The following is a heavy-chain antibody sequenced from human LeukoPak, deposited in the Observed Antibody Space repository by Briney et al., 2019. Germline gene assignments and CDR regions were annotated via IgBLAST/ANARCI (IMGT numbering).Heavy chain of an antibody. CDR3: ARWGSGYLTYYFDY. CDR1: GYTFTGYY. D-gene: IGHD3-22*01. J-gene: IGHJ4*02. Sequence: GASLKVSCKASGYTFTGYYMHWVRQAPGQALEWMGWINPNSGGTNYAQKFQGGVTMTRDTSISTAYMELSRLRSDDTAVYYCARWGSGYLTYYFDYWGQGTLVTVSS. CDR2: INPNSGGT. V-gene: IGHV1-2*02.